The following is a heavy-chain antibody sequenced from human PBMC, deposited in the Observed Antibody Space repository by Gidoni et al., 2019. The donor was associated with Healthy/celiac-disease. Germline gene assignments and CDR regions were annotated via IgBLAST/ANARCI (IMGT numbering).Heavy chain of an antibody. D-gene: IGHD1-1*01. Sequence: EVQLVESGRVLVKPGGALRRSCAAPGFTFSNAWLSWVRQAPGKGLEWVGRIKSKTDGGTTDYAAPVKGRFTISRDDSKNTLYLQMNSLKTEDTAVYYCTTSPFWNGAGYLGQGTLVTVS. J-gene: IGHJ4*02. V-gene: IGHV3-15*01. CDR3: TTSPFWNGAGY. CDR2: IKSKTDGGTT. CDR1: GFTFSNAW.